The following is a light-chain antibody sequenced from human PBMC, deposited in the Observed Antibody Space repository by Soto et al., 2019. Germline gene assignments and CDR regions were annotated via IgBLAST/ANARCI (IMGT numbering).Light chain of an antibody. CDR3: QQYTDWPWGT. Sequence: EIVMTQSPATLSVSPGERATLSCRASQSVNIYLAWYQQKPGQAPRLLIFGASSRATGIPVRFSGSGSGTEFTLTISSLQPEDFAVYYCQQYTDWPWGTFGGGTKVGIK. J-gene: IGKJ4*01. CDR1: QSVNIY. CDR2: GAS. V-gene: IGKV3-15*01.